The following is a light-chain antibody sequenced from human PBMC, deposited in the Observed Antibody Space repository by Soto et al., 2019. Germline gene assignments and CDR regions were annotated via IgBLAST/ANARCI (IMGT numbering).Light chain of an antibody. V-gene: IGKV3-11*01. CDR1: QSVSSY. CDR3: QQRSN. J-gene: IGKJ3*01. CDR2: DAS. Sequence: EIVLTQSPGTLSLSPWEIATLSCRASQSVSSYLAWYQQKPGQAPRLLIYDASNRATGIPARFSGSGSGTDFTLTISSLEPEDFAVYYCQQRSNFGPGTKVDIK.